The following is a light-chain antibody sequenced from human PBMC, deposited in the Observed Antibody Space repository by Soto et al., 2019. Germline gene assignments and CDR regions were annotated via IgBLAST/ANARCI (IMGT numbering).Light chain of an antibody. CDR3: STYAGANNVI. J-gene: IGLJ2*01. CDR2: EVT. Sequence: QSVLTQPPSVSGSPGQSVTISCSGTSSDIGAYNYVSWYQHHSGKAPKLMIYEVTKRPSGVPDRFSGSKSGNTASLTVSGLQADDEADYYCSTYAGANNVIFGGGTKVTVL. CDR1: SSDIGAYNY. V-gene: IGLV2-8*01.